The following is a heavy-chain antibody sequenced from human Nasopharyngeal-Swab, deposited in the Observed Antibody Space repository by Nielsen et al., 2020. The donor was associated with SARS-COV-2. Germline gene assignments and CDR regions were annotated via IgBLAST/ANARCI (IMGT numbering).Heavy chain of an antibody. CDR1: GGSFSVYD. V-gene: IGHV4-34*01. Sequence: SETLSLTCAVYGGSFSVYDWSWIRHSQGKGLEWIGEINHSGSSKHNPSLKSRVTRSLDPSNNQFPLKLSSVTAADTAVYYCARRVTSFTMIVVVMTGGISYFDYWSQGILVTVSS. CDR3: ARRVTSFTMIVVVMTGGISYFDY. CDR2: INHSGSS. J-gene: IGHJ4*02. D-gene: IGHD3-22*01.